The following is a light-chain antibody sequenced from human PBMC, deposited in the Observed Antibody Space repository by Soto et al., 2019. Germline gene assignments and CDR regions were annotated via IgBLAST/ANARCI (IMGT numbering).Light chain of an antibody. J-gene: IGKJ2*01. V-gene: IGKV3-15*01. CDR1: KSTNSE. Sequence: EIVMTQSPAPLPLSAGERAALSCRASKSTNSELAWYQQKPGQPPRLLLYGASTRATGVPARFTGSESGSEFTLTISGLQCEDFAVYYCQQGHNWPLTFGEGTGLEI. CDR3: QQGHNWPLT. CDR2: GAS.